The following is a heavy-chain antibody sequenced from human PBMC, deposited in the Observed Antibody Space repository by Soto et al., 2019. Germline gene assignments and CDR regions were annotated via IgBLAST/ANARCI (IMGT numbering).Heavy chain of an antibody. V-gene: IGHV2-70*04. J-gene: IGHJ5*02. D-gene: IGHD6-13*01. CDR3: ARSIVAAGNRWFDP. Sequence: LVNPTQTLTLTCTFSGFSLSTSGMRVSWIRQPPGKALEWLARIDWDDDKLYSTSLKTRLTISKDTSKNQVVLTMTNMDPVDTATYYCARSIVAAGNRWFDPWGQGTLVTVSS. CDR1: GFSLSTSGMR. CDR2: IDWDDDK.